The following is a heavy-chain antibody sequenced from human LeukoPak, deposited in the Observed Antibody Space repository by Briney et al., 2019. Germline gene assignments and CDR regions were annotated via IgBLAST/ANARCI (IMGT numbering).Heavy chain of an antibody. J-gene: IGHJ4*02. Sequence: ASAKVSCKVSGYTLTELSIHWVRQAPGKGLEWMGGFDPENGEIIYAQKFQGRVTMTEDRSGDTAYMQLSSLRSEDTAVYYCSTDAGYCNSTTCSYYFDYWGQGTLVTVSS. CDR2: FDPENGEI. V-gene: IGHV1-24*01. CDR3: STDAGYCNSTTCSYYFDY. CDR1: GYTLTELS. D-gene: IGHD3-9*01.